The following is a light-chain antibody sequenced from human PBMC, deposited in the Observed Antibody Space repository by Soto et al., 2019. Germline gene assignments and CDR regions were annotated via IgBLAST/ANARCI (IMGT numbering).Light chain of an antibody. CDR3: GTWDSSLSADVV. V-gene: IGLV1-51*01. CDR1: SSNIGKNS. Sequence: QSVLTQPPSVSAAPGQKVTISCSGSSSNIGKNSVSWYQQLPGTAPKLLIYDNDKRPSGIPDRFSGSKSCTSATLDITGLQSGDEADYYCGTWDSSLSADVVFGGGTKLTVL. J-gene: IGLJ2*01. CDR2: DND.